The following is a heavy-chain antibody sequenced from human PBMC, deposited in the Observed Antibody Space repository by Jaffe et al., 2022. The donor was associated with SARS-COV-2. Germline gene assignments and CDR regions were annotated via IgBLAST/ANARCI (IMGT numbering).Heavy chain of an antibody. J-gene: IGHJ6*02. CDR3: AKDLGLSSPDYYYYYGMDV. CDR1: GFTFSSYA. V-gene: IGHV3-23*01. CDR2: ISGSGGST. D-gene: IGHD6-13*01. Sequence: EVQLLESGGGLVQPGGSLRLSCAASGFTFSSYAMSWVRQAPGKGLGWVSAISGSGGSTYYADSVKGRFTISRDNSKNTLYLQMNSLRAEDTAVYYCAKDLGLSSPDYYYYYGMDVWGQGTTVTVSS.